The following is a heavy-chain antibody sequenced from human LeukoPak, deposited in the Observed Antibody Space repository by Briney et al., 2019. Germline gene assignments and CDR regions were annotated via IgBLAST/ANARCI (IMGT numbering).Heavy chain of an antibody. CDR1: GVTVSSNY. V-gene: IGHV3-66*01. CDR2: IYTGGKS. Sequence: PGGSLRLSGAASGVTVSSNYISWVRQSPGKGLGWVSLIYTGGKSYYADSVKGRFTLSRDNSKNTVYLQMTSLRVEDTAMYYCAAISDLLYYFDSWGQGTLVTVSS. CDR3: AAISDLLYYFDS. D-gene: IGHD2-2*01. J-gene: IGHJ4*02.